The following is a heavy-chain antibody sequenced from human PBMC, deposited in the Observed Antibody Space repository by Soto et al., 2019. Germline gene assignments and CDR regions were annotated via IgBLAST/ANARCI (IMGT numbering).Heavy chain of an antibody. D-gene: IGHD4-17*01. Sequence: PGGSLRLSCAASGFTFSSYSMNWVRQAPGKGLEWVSYISSSSSTIYYADSVKGRFTISRDNAKNSLYLRMNSLRDEDTAVYYCARENYGDYLNWFDPWGQGTLVTVSS. CDR3: ARENYGDYLNWFDP. CDR1: GFTFSSYS. CDR2: ISSSSSTI. V-gene: IGHV3-48*02. J-gene: IGHJ5*02.